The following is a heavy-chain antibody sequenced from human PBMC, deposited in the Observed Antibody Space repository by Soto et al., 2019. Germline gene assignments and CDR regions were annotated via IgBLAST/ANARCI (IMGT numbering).Heavy chain of an antibody. Sequence: QVQLQESGPGQVKPSETLSLTCTISGGSISVYYWSWIRQSPGQGLEWIGYIYDSGRPYYNPSLKTRVTISADTSKNQISLKLTSATAADTAVYFCARGVGSSPPRYWGRGTLVTVSS. CDR1: GGSISVYY. D-gene: IGHD3-9*01. CDR2: IYDSGRP. V-gene: IGHV4-59*01. CDR3: ARGVGSSPPRY. J-gene: IGHJ4*02.